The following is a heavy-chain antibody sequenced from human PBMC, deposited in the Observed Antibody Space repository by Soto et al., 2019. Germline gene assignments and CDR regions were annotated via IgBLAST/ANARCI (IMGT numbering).Heavy chain of an antibody. J-gene: IGHJ4*02. CDR3: ARDLSGSGD. V-gene: IGHV3-30-3*01. CDR2: ISYDGSNK. CDR1: GFAFSSYA. D-gene: IGHD3-10*01. Sequence: QVQLGESGGGVVQPGRSLRLSCAPSGFAFSSYAMHWVRQAPGKGLEWVAVISYDGSNKYYADSVKGRFTNSRDNSKNTLYLQMNSLRAEDTAVYYCARDLSGSGDWGQGTLVTVSS.